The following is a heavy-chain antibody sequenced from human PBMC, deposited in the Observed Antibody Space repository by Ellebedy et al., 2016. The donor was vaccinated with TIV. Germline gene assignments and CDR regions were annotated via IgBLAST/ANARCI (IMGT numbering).Heavy chain of an antibody. D-gene: IGHD1-14*01. CDR2: IYHFGTT. V-gene: IGHV4-4*02. CDR3: ARVRRLTTLDS. Sequence: GSLRLXXGVSGDSISSDYWWTWVRQPPEKGLEWIGEIYHFGTTNYNPSLKSRVTISVDKSKNQFSLRLTSMTAADTALYYCARVRRLTTLDSWGQGTLVTVSS. CDR1: GDSISSDYW. J-gene: IGHJ4*02.